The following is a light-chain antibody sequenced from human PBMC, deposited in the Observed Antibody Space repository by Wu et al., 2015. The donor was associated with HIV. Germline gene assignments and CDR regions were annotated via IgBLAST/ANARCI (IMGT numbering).Light chain of an antibody. Sequence: EIVLTQSPGTLSLSPGERATLSCRASQSVHGNFLAWYQHKPGQGPRLLVHGSSRAAGIPHRFSGSGSGTQFSLTISSLEPEDFAVYYCQQYGALPRTFGQGTRV. V-gene: IGKV3-20*01. J-gene: IGKJ1*01. CDR2: GSS. CDR3: QQYGALPRT. CDR1: QSVHGNF.